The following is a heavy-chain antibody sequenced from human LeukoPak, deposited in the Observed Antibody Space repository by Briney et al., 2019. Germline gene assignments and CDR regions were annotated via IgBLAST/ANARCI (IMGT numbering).Heavy chain of an antibody. CDR1: GFTFSSYE. J-gene: IGHJ4*02. V-gene: IGHV3-48*03. Sequence: GGSLRLSCAASGFTFSSYEMNWVRQAPGKGLEWVSYISSSGSTIYYADSVKGRFTISRDDSKGIAYLQMNSLKTEDTAVYYCTRDTLGGKFDYWGQGTLVTVSS. CDR2: ISSSGSTI. D-gene: IGHD3-16*01. CDR3: TRDTLGGKFDY.